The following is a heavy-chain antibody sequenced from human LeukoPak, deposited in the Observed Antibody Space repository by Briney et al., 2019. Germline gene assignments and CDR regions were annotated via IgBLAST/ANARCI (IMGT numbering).Heavy chain of an antibody. D-gene: IGHD6-13*01. CDR1: GYTFTSSD. CDR2: MNPNSGKT. V-gene: IGHV1-8*01. Sequence: ASVKVSCKASGYTFTSSDINWVRQAPGQGLEWMGWMNPNSGKTGSAWKFQGRVAMTKNISISTAYIEVSSLTYEDTATYYCARGRPGLASAGTYDFWGQGTLITVSS. CDR3: ARGRPGLASAGTYDF. J-gene: IGHJ4*02.